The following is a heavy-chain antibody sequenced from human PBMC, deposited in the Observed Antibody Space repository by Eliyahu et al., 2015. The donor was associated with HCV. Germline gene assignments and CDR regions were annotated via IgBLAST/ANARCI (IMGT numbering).Heavy chain of an antibody. V-gene: IGHV1-69*02. J-gene: IGHJ6*02. D-gene: IGHD4/OR15-4a*01. CDR1: GGTFSSYT. Sequence: QVQLVQSGAEVKKPGSSVKVSCKASGGTFSSYTISWVRQAPGQGLEWMGRIIPILGIANYAQKFQGRVTITADKSTSTAYMELSSLRSEDTAVYYCASPNAARPDYYYYGMDVWGQGTTVTVSS. CDR2: IIPILGIA. CDR3: ASPNAARPDYYYYGMDV.